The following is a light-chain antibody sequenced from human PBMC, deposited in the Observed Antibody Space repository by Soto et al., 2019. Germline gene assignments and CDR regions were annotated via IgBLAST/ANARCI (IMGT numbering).Light chain of an antibody. J-gene: IGLJ1*01. V-gene: IGLV2-14*01. CDR2: EVN. CDR3: SSYTFFSTLV. CDR1: SSDVGGSHY. Sequence: QSALTQPASVSGSPGQSITISCSGTSSDVGGSHYVSWYQQHPGKAPKLIIYEVNNRPSGISNRFSASKSGNTASLTISGLQAEDEADYYCSSYTFFSTLVFGTGTKVTVL.